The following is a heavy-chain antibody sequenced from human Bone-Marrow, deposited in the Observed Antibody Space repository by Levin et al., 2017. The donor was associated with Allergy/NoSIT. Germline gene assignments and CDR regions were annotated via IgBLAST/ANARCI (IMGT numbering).Heavy chain of an antibody. D-gene: IGHD2-15*01. CDR1: GGSISSSSYY. CDR3: ARTGRIVVVVAATEHWYFDL. J-gene: IGHJ2*01. V-gene: IGHV4-39*01. Sequence: SQTLSLTCTVSGGSISSSSYYWGWIRQPPGKGLEWIGSIYYSGSTYYNPSLKSRVTISVDTSKNQFSLKLSSVTAADTAVYYCARTGRIVVVVAATEHWYFDLWGRGTLVTVSS. CDR2: IYYSGST.